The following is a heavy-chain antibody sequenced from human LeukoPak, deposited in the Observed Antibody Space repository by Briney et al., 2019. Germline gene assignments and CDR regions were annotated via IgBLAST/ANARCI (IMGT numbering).Heavy chain of an antibody. CDR1: GFDFRDYG. Sequence: GGSLRLSCPASGFDFRDYGMHWVRQAPGKGLEWVAFIRYDGRNKFYADSVKGLFTISRDNSKNTLFLQMNSLRAEDTAVYYCARDIEEGGYSGYDLNYWGQGTLVTVSS. CDR2: IRYDGRNK. V-gene: IGHV3-30*02. D-gene: IGHD5-12*01. CDR3: ARDIEEGGYSGYDLNY. J-gene: IGHJ4*02.